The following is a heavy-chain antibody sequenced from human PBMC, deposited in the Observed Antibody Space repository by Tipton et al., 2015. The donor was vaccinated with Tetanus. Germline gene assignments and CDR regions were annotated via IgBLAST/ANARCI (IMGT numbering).Heavy chain of an antibody. D-gene: IGHD5-18*01. Sequence: GSLRLSCAASGFTFSDYYMGWIRQAPGKGLEWVSYISSSGSTIYYADSVKGRFTISRDNAKNSLYLQMNSLRAEDTAVYYCASLSSGYSYYYYYYMDVWGKGTTVTVSS. CDR3: ASLSSGYSYYYYYYMDV. V-gene: IGHV3-11*01. CDR2: ISSSGSTI. CDR1: GFTFSDYY. J-gene: IGHJ6*03.